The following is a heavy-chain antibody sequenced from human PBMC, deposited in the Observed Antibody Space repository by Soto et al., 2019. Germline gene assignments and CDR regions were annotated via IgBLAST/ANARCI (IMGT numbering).Heavy chain of an antibody. V-gene: IGHV3-21*01. CDR2: ISSNSAYI. Sequence: PGGSLRLSCAASGFTFRSFTMNWVRQAPGKGLEWVSTISSNSAYIYYTDALRGRFTISRDNAKNSLHLQMNSLRAEDTAVYYCARADIVVGPYMRIWGQPTTVTVSS. CDR1: GFTFRSFT. D-gene: IGHD2-2*01. J-gene: IGHJ6*02. CDR3: ARADIVVGPYMRI.